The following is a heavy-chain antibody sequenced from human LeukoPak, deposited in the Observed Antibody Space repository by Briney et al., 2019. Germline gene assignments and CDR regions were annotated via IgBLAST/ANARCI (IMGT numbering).Heavy chain of an antibody. V-gene: IGHV4-59*08. CDR1: GGFISSYY. J-gene: IGHJ2*01. D-gene: IGHD5-12*01. Sequence: SETLSLTCTVSGGFISSYYWSWIRQPPGKGLEWIGYIYYSGSTSYNPSLKSRVTMSADTSKNQFSLRLSSVTAADTAVHYCARRGAYSGNDLAWYFDLWGRGTLVTVSS. CDR3: ARRGAYSGNDLAWYFDL. CDR2: IYYSGST.